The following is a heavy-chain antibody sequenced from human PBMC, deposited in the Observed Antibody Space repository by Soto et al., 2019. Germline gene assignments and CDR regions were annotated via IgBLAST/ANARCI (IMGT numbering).Heavy chain of an antibody. J-gene: IGHJ4*02. CDR1: GFPFRSYW. CDR3: ARDTTYSSGSGSDY. CDR2: IKQDGSEK. Sequence: GSPRLPCGAPGFPFRSYWLNWVRQAPGKGLEWVANIKQDGSEKYYVDSVKGRFTISRDNAKNSLYLQMNSLRAEDTAVYYCARDTTYSSGSGSDYWGQGNLVTVSS. V-gene: IGHV3-7*01. D-gene: IGHD3-10*01.